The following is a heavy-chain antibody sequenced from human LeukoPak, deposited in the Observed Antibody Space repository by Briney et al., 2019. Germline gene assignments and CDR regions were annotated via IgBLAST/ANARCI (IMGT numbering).Heavy chain of an antibody. D-gene: IGHD2-15*01. J-gene: IGHJ4*02. CDR3: GRGYPVAAKDY. V-gene: IGHV3-74*01. CDR2: INSDGSST. CDR1: GFTFSSYW. Sequence: GGSLRLSCAASGFTFSSYWMHWVRQAPGKGLVWVSRINSDGSSTSYADSVKGRFTISRDNAKNTLCLQMNSLRPEDTAVYYCGRGYPVAAKDYWGQGTLVTVSS.